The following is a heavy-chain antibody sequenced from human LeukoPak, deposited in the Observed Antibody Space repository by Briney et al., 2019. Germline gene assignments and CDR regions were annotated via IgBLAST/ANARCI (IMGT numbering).Heavy chain of an antibody. J-gene: IGHJ4*02. CDR2: ISGSGGST. V-gene: IGHV3-23*01. CDR1: GFTFSSYA. D-gene: IGHD6-19*01. CDR3: AKETNQAVAGALDY. Sequence: GGSLRLSCAASGFTFSSYAMSWVRQAPGKGLEWVSAISGSGGSTYYADSVKGRFAISRDNSKNTLYLQMNSLRAEDTAVYYCAKETNQAVAGALDYWGQGTLVTVSS.